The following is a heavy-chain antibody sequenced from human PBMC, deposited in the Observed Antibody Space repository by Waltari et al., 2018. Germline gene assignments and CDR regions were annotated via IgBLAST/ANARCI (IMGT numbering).Heavy chain of an antibody. CDR1: GGTFSSYA. CDR3: ARDYERLDY. J-gene: IGHJ4*02. D-gene: IGHD3-3*01. Sequence: QVQLVQSGAEVKKPGSSVKVSCKASGGTFSSYAISWVRPAPGQWRDWLGRLFPIFGTANYAQKFQGRVTMTADKSTSTAYMELSSLRSEDTAVYYCARDYERLDYWGQGTLVTVSS. CDR2: LFPIFGTA. V-gene: IGHV1-69*08.